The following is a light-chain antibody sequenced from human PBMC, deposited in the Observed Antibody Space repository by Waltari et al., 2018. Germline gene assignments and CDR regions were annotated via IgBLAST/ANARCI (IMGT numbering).Light chain of an antibody. CDR3: QKYDSLPAT. J-gene: IGKJ1*01. V-gene: IGKV3-20*01. CDR1: QSVSKY. Sequence: EVVLTQSPGSLSLSPGERATLSCRARQSVSKYLAWYQQKPGQAPGLLIYHASSRANGIPDRFSGSGCVTDFSLTISRLEPEDFAVYFCQKYDSLPATFGQGTKVEIE. CDR2: HAS.